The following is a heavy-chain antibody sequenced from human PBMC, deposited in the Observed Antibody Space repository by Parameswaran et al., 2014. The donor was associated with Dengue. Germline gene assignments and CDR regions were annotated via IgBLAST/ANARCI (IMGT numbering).Heavy chain of an antibody. V-gene: IGHV3-30*03. Sequence: SLKISCAASGFTFSSYGMHWVRQAPGKGLEWVAVISYDGSNKYYADSVKGRFTISRDNSKNTLYLQMNSLRAEDTAVYYCATHGGTGAAAALWGQGTLVTVSS. CDR1: GFTFSSYG. CDR3: ATHGGTGAAAAL. J-gene: IGHJ4*02. D-gene: IGHD6-13*01. CDR2: ISYDGSNK.